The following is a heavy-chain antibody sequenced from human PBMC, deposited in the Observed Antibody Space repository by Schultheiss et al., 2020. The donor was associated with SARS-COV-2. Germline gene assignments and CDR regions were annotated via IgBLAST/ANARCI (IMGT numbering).Heavy chain of an antibody. J-gene: IGHJ6*02. CDR1: GYTFTSYY. D-gene: IGHD3-22*01. CDR2: INPNSGGT. Sequence: ASVKVSCKASGYTFTSYYMHWVRQAPGQGLEWMGWINPNSGGTNYAQKFQGWVTMTRDTSTSTAYMELRSLRAEDTAVYYCARDLNYYDSSGYYSFYYYYGMDVWGQGTTVTVSS. V-gene: IGHV1-2*04. CDR3: ARDLNYYDSSGYYSFYYYYGMDV.